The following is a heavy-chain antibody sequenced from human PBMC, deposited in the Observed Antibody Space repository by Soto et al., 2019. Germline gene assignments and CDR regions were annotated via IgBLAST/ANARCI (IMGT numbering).Heavy chain of an antibody. J-gene: IGHJ6*02. Sequence: HPGGSLRLSCAASGFTVSSNYMSWVRQAPGKGLEWVSVIYSGGSTYYADSVKGRFTISRDNSKNTLYLQMNSLRAEDTAAYYCATYSIVVVPLYYYYYGVDVWGQGTTVTVSS. D-gene: IGHD2-21*01. V-gene: IGHV3-53*01. CDR3: ATYSIVVVPLYYYYYGVDV. CDR1: GFTVSSNY. CDR2: IYSGGST.